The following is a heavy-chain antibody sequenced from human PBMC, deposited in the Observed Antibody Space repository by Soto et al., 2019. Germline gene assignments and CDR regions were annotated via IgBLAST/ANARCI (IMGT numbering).Heavy chain of an antibody. D-gene: IGHD2-15*01. Sequence: EVQLLESGGGLVQPGGSLRLSCAASGFTFSSYAMSWVRQAPGKGLEWVSAISGSGGSTYYADSVKGRFTISRDNSKNTLYLHMNSLRGEDTAVYYCAKDELGYCCCGSCSSGNWGQGTLVTVSS. CDR2: ISGSGGST. CDR1: GFTFSSYA. J-gene: IGHJ4*02. CDR3: AKDELGYCCCGSCSSGN. V-gene: IGHV3-23*01.